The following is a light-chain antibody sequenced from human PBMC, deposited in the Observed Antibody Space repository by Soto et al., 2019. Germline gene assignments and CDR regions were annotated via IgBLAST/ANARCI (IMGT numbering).Light chain of an antibody. V-gene: IGKV3-15*01. Sequence: EIVVTQSPGTLSVSQGERATLSCRASQTIDTNLAWYQQKPGQAPRLLIYGASTRATGIPARSSGSGSGTEFTLTISSLQSEDFAVYYCQQYNDWSSFGGGTKVDI. CDR3: QQYNDWSS. CDR1: QTIDTN. J-gene: IGKJ4*01. CDR2: GAS.